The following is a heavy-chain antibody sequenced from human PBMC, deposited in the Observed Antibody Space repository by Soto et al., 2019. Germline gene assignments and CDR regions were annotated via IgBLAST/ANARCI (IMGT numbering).Heavy chain of an antibody. Sequence: GGSLRLSCVGSGLSLSNIWTSWVRQAPGKGLEWVANIKQGGTETYYVDTVKGRFTISKDHAKNSLYLQMNSLSVEDTALYYCASLDTARVETAGYWGQGTRVTVSS. CDR2: IKQGGTET. CDR1: GLSLSNIW. V-gene: IGHV3-7*01. J-gene: IGHJ4*02. CDR3: ASLDTARVETAGY. D-gene: IGHD5-18*01.